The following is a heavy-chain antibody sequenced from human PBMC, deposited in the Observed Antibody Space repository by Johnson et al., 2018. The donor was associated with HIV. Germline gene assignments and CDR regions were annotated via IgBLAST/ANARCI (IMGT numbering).Heavy chain of an antibody. D-gene: IGHD6-25*01. V-gene: IGHV3-7*01. CDR3: AGGTDQRLDAFDI. CDR1: GFTFSSYW. CDR2: IKQDGSEK. Sequence: VQLVESGGGVVRPGGSLRLSCAASGFTFSSYWMSWVRQAPGQGLVWVANIKQDGSEKYYADSVKGRVTISRDSSKNTLYLQRDSLRAEDTAVYYCAGGTDQRLDAFDIWGQGTMVTVSS. J-gene: IGHJ3*02.